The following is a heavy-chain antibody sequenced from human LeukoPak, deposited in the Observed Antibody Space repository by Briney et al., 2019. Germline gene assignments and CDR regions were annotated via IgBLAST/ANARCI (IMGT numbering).Heavy chain of an antibody. D-gene: IGHD3-16*01. CDR3: ARDLGGNALDI. V-gene: IGHV1-2*02. Sequence: ASVKVSCKASGGTFSSYAISWVRQAPGQGLEYMGWINSNSGGTNSAQKSHGRVTMTRHTSISTVYMELSGLTSDDTAVYYCARDLGGNALDIWGQGTVVTVSS. CDR1: GGTFSSYA. J-gene: IGHJ3*02. CDR2: INSNSGGT.